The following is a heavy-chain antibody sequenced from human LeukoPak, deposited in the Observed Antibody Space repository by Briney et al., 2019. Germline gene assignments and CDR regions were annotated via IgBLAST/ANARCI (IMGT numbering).Heavy chain of an antibody. V-gene: IGHV1-18*01. CDR1: GYTFTSYG. CDR2: ISAYNGYT. Sequence: ASVKVSCKASGYTFTSYGISWVRQAPGQGLEWMGWISAYNGYTNYTQKLQGRVTMTTDTSTSTAYMELRSLRSDDTAVYYCARVATVTTGAILYYFDYWGQGTLVTVSS. J-gene: IGHJ4*02. CDR3: ARVATVTTGAILYYFDY. D-gene: IGHD4-17*01.